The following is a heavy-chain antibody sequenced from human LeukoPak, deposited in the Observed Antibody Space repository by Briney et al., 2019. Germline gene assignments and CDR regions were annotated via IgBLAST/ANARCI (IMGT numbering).Heavy chain of an antibody. V-gene: IGHV3-30*02. D-gene: IGHD6-6*01. J-gene: IGHJ4*02. CDR1: GFTFSSYG. CDR2: IRYDGINK. Sequence: GGSLRLSCAASGFTFSSYGIHWVRQAPGKGLEWVSFIRYDGINKYYADSVKGRFTLSRDNSKNTVYLEMNSLRPEDTAVYYCAKDYIISSSPIYYYDSWGQGALVTVSS. CDR3: AKDYIISSSPIYYYDS.